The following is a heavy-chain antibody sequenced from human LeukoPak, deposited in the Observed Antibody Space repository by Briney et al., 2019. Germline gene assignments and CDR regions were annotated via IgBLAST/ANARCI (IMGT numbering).Heavy chain of an antibody. Sequence: GASVKVSCKASGYTFTSYYMHWVRQAPGQGLEWMGIINPSGGCTSYAQKFQGRVTMTRDTSTSTVYMELSSLRSEDTAVYYCARALSPDFWSGYFDYWGQGTLVTVSS. CDR2: INPSGGCT. V-gene: IGHV1-46*01. CDR3: ARALSPDFWSGYFDY. J-gene: IGHJ4*02. CDR1: GYTFTSYY. D-gene: IGHD3-3*01.